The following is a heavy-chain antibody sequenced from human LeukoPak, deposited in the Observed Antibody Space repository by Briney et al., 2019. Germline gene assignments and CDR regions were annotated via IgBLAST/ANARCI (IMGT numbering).Heavy chain of an antibody. CDR1: GYDFTSVG. CDR2: ISPYNGNT. Sequence: GASVKVSCKASGYDFTSVGITWVRRAPGQGLEWMGRISPYNGNTRYAQKFQGRVAMTTDTSTTTAYMELRGLRFNDTAVYYCARAGSGSGWYFDYWGQGTLVTVSS. J-gene: IGHJ4*02. CDR3: ARAGSGSGWYFDY. D-gene: IGHD6-19*01. V-gene: IGHV1-18*01.